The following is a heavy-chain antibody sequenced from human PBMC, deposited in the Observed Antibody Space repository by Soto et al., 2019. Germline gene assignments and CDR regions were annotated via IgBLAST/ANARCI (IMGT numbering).Heavy chain of an antibody. CDR1: GFTFDDYG. D-gene: IGHD3-16*01. Sequence: LRLFCAASGFTFDDYGMSWVLQAPGKGLEWVSGINWNGGSTGYADSVKGRFTISRDNAKNSLYLQMNSLTGEDTAIYYCARPRGGGLDYWGLGTLVTVSS. J-gene: IGHJ4*02. CDR3: ARPRGGGLDY. V-gene: IGHV3-20*04. CDR2: INWNGGST.